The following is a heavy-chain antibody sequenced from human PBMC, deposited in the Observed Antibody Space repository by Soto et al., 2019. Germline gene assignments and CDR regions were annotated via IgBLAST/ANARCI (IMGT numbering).Heavy chain of an antibody. J-gene: IGHJ4*02. V-gene: IGHV3-23*01. Sequence: EVQLLESGGDLVKPGGSLRLSCAASGFIFSNYAMSWVRQPPGKGLEWVSSISFNAGRTYYTDSVKGRFTISRDSSKSTVYLQMSSLRAEDTAVYFCAKSSIAVAAHCDEFASWCQGTLVTVSS. D-gene: IGHD6-19*01. CDR1: GFIFSNYA. CDR2: ISFNAGRT. CDR3: AKSSIAVAAHCDEFAS.